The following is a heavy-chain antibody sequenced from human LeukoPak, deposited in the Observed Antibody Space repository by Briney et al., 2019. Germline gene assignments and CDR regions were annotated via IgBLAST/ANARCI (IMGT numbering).Heavy chain of an antibody. J-gene: IGHJ4*02. D-gene: IGHD4-17*01. CDR1: GGSFSGYY. CDR2: INHSGST. V-gene: IGHV4-34*01. Sequence: KPSETLSLTCAVYGGSFSGYYWSWIRQPPGKGLEWIGEINHSGSTNYNPSLKSRVTISVDTSKNQFSLKLSSVTAADTAVYYCARITVTIFDYWGQGTLVTVSS. CDR3: ARITVTIFDY.